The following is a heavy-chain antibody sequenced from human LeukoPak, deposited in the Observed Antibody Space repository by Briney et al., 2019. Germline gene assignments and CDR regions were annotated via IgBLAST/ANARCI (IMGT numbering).Heavy chain of an antibody. CDR3: ARETGYCSGGSCYSSWFDP. J-gene: IGHJ5*02. V-gene: IGHV4-34*01. CDR1: GGSFSGYY. D-gene: IGHD2-15*01. Sequence: SETLSLTCAVYGGSFSGYYWSWIRQPPGKGLEWIGEINHSGSTNYNLSLKSRVTISVDTSKNQFSLKLSSVTAADTAVYYCARETGYCSGGSCYSSWFDPWGQGTLVTVSS. CDR2: INHSGST.